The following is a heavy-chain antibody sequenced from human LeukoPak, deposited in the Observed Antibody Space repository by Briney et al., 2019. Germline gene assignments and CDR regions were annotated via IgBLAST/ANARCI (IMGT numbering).Heavy chain of an antibody. CDR3: ARGADCSSTSCYYYYGMDV. J-gene: IGHJ6*02. D-gene: IGHD2-2*01. CDR1: GGTFSSYT. V-gene: IGHV1-69*02. CDR2: IIPILGIA. Sequence: GSSVKVSCKASGGTFSSYTISWVRQAPGQGLEWMGRIIPILGIANYAQKFQGRVTITADKSTSTAYMELSSLRSEDTAVYYCARGADCSSTSCYYYYGMDVWGQGTTVTVSS.